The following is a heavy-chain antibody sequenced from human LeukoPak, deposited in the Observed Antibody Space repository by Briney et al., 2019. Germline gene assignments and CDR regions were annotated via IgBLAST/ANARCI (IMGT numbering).Heavy chain of an antibody. CDR2: MNPNSGNT. CDR3: ARAHCTGGFCPALY. Sequence: ASVKVSCKASGYTFTGYYMHWVRQAAGQGLEWLGWMNPNSGNTGYAQQFQGRVTMTRNTSISTAYMELNSLKSEDTAVYYCARAHCTGGFCPALYWGQGTLVTVSS. V-gene: IGHV1-8*02. J-gene: IGHJ4*02. CDR1: GYTFTGYY. D-gene: IGHD2-8*02.